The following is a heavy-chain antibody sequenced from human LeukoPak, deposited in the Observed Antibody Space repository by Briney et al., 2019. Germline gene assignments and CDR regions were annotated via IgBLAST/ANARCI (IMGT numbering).Heavy chain of an antibody. Sequence: GGSLRLSCAASGFTFITYTMNWVRQAPGKGLEWVSSIAGSSSDYIYYADSVKGRFTVSRDNAKNSLYLQMNSLRAEDTAVYYCVSHYYDDSAPDSWGQGTLVAVSS. J-gene: IGHJ5*01. CDR2: IAGSSSDYI. D-gene: IGHD3-22*01. CDR1: GFTFITYT. CDR3: VSHYYDDSAPDS. V-gene: IGHV3-21*01.